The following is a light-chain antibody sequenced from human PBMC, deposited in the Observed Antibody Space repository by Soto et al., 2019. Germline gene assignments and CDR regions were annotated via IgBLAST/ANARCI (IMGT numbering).Light chain of an antibody. CDR1: QSVSSSY. V-gene: IGKV3-20*01. J-gene: IGKJ5*01. Sequence: DIVLTQSPGTLSLSPGQRATLSGRDSQSVSSSYLAWYQQKPGQAPRLXIYDTSSRETGIPDRFSGSGAGTEFTRTISRLEPEDVAVVFCQQYGTSEIIFGQGTRLEIK. CDR3: QQYGTSEII. CDR2: DTS.